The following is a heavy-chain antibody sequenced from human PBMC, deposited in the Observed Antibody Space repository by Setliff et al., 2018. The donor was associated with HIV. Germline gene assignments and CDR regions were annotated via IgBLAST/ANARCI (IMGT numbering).Heavy chain of an antibody. V-gene: IGHV3-7*01. D-gene: IGHD1-26*01. CDR1: GFTFSRYA. Sequence: PGGSLRLSCAASGFTFSRYAMTWVRQAPGKGLESVANVKQDGTETLYVDSVKGRFTISRDNANNLVYLQMNSLRVEDTAVYFCARWGSGSYERVFDYWGQGMLVTVSS. J-gene: IGHJ4*02. CDR3: ARWGSGSYERVFDY. CDR2: VKQDGTET.